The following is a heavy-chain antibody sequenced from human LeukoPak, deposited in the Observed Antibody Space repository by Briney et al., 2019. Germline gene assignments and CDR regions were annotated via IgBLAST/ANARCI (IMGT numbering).Heavy chain of an antibody. CDR2: ISGGSSFT. CDR3: ARDLGYSSGPNY. Sequence: SGGSLRLSCAASGFTFSTFAMIWVRQPPGKGLEWVSYISGGSSFTYYVDSVKGRFTISRDNAKNSLYLQMNSLRAEDTAVYYCARDLGYSSGPNYWGQGTRVTVSS. CDR1: GFTFSTFA. V-gene: IGHV3-21*01. J-gene: IGHJ4*02. D-gene: IGHD6-19*01.